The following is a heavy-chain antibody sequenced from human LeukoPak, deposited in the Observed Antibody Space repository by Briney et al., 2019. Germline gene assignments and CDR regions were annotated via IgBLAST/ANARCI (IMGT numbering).Heavy chain of an antibody. J-gene: IGHJ4*02. CDR3: ARDIRNYYDSSGYADY. Sequence: GASVKASCKASGYTLTGSYMHWVRQAPGQGLEWMGWINPNSGGTNYAQKFQGRVTMTRDTSISTAYMELSRLRSDDTAVYYCARDIRNYYDSSGYADYWGQGTLVTVSS. CDR2: INPNSGGT. V-gene: IGHV1-2*02. CDR1: GYTLTGSY. D-gene: IGHD3-22*01.